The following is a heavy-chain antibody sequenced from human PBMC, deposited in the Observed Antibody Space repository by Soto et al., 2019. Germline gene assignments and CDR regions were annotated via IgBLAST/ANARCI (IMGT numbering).Heavy chain of an antibody. J-gene: IGHJ5*02. D-gene: IGHD3-10*01. CDR3: ARDLSGSGSYWFDP. Sequence: SETLSLTCTVSGGSISSYYWSWIRQPPGKGLEWIGYIYYSGSTNYNPSLKSRVTISVDTSKNQFSLKLSSVTAADTAVYYCARDLSGSGSYWFDPWGQGTLVTVSS. CDR1: GGSISSYY. CDR2: IYYSGST. V-gene: IGHV4-59*01.